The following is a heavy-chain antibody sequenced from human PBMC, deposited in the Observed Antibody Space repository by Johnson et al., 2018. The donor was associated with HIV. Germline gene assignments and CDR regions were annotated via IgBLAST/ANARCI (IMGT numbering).Heavy chain of an antibody. D-gene: IGHD5-18*01. CDR2: IFSVGNA. Sequence: VQLVESGGGLVQPGGSLRLSCAASGFTVSSNYMSWVRQAPGKGLEWVSVIFSVGNAYYADSVKGRFTISRDNSNNMVYLQMNSLRPEDTAVYYCARDGRDMVTRGVLDIWGQGTMVTVSS. CDR1: GFTVSSNY. V-gene: IGHV3-66*02. CDR3: ARDGRDMVTRGVLDI. J-gene: IGHJ3*02.